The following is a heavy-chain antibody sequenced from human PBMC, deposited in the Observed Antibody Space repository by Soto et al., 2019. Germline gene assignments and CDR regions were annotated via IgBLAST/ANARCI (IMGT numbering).Heavy chain of an antibody. CDR3: APEPENSPRRYGSYYYGMDV. J-gene: IGHJ6*02. V-gene: IGHV3-48*03. CDR2: IRSSGRTI. D-gene: IGHD1-20*01. CDR1: GFAFNSYE. Sequence: GGSRRLSGAAAGFAFNSYEMNWVRRAAGKGREWGSYIRSSGRTIYYADGVKGRCTSCRDNAKKSRYRQMNSLRNEDTAVYDCAPEPENSPRRYGSYYYGMDVRGQGTTVTVSS.